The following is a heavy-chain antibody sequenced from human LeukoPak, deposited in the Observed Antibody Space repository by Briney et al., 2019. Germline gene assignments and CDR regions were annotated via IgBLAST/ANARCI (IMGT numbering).Heavy chain of an antibody. V-gene: IGHV4-61*02. CDR2: IYTSRTT. J-gene: IGHJ2*01. CDR3: ARWGDLYWYFDL. D-gene: IGHD2-21*02. CDR1: SRSISSVSYY. Sequence: PSQTLSLTCTVASRSISSVSYYCNWIRQPAWNGLEWIGRIYTSRTTDYNPSLNSRVIISVDTSKNQFSLKLSSVTAADTAVYYCARWGDLYWYFDLWGRGILVTVSS.